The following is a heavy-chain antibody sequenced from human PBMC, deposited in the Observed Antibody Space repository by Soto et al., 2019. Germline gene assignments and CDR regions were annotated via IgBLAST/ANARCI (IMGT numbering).Heavy chain of an antibody. CDR2: VYHIGST. CDR1: GGSISTSY. J-gene: IGHJ4*02. CDR3: ARDGSGHDFWDGPWYFDS. Sequence: QLQLQESGPGLVKPSETLSLTCTVSGGSISTSYWSWIRQPPGKGLEWLGYVYHIGSTKYNHSLKHRVTNSIDTSQNQFSLKLESVSAADTALYYCARDGSGHDFWDGPWYFDSWGQGTLVTVSS. V-gene: IGHV4-59*01. D-gene: IGHD3-3*01.